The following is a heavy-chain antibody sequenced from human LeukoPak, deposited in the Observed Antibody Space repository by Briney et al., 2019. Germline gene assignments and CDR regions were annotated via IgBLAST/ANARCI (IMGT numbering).Heavy chain of an antibody. V-gene: IGHV4-34*01. J-gene: IGHJ5*02. CDR3: ARHGSGSSEFDP. CDR2: INHSVST. D-gene: IGHD3-10*01. CDR1: GGSLSGYY. Sequence: SETLSLTCAVYGGSLSGYYWSWIRQPPGKGLEWIGEINHSVSTKYNPSLKSRVTISVDTSKNQFSLKLSSVTAADTAVYYCARHGSGSSEFDPWGQGTLVTVSS.